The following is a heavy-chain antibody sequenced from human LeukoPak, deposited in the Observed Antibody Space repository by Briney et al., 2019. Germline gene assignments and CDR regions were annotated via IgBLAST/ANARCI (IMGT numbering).Heavy chain of an antibody. V-gene: IGHV4-61*02. D-gene: IGHD2-2*01. CDR1: GGSISSGSYY. Sequence: SETLSLTCTVSGGSISSGSYYWSWIRQPAGKGLEWIGRIYTSGSTNYNPSLKSRVTISVDTSNNQLSLKVNSVTAADTAMYYCVKSNSRYQPWTLDIWGRGTMVTVSS. J-gene: IGHJ3*02. CDR2: IYTSGST. CDR3: VKSNSRYQPWTLDI.